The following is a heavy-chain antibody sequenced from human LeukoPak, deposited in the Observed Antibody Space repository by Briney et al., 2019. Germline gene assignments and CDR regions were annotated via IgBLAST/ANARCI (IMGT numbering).Heavy chain of an antibody. CDR2: ISAYNGNT. D-gene: IGHD3-22*01. CDR1: GYTFTSYG. Sequence: ASVKVSCKASGYTFTSYGISWVRQAPGQGLEWMGWISAYNGNTNYAQKLQGRVTMTTDTSTSTAYMELRSLRSDDTAVYYCAREMGYYDSSGYSTDYYYYGMDVWGQGTTVTVSS. J-gene: IGHJ6*02. V-gene: IGHV1-18*01. CDR3: AREMGYYDSSGYSTDYYYYGMDV.